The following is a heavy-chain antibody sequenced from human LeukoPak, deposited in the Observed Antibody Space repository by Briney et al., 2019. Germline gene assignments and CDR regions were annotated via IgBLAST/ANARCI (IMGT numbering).Heavy chain of an antibody. Sequence: PSQTLSLTCAVSGGSISSDNYYWSWIRQPPGKGPEWIGYIYHSGSTYCSPSLKSRVSISVDTSKNQFSLKLSSVTAADTAVYYCARARGAGPGGHFDYWGQGTLVTVSS. CDR1: GGSISSDNYY. CDR3: ARARGAGPGGHFDY. J-gene: IGHJ4*02. D-gene: IGHD6-19*01. CDR2: IYHSGST. V-gene: IGHV4-30-4*01.